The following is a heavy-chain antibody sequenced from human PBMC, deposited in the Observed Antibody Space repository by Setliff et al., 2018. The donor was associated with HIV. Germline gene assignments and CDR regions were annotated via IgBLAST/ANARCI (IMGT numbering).Heavy chain of an antibody. CDR1: GFTCSTYA. D-gene: IGHD3-16*01. CDR2: VGAVGGPT. V-gene: IGHV3-23*01. CDR3: AKVFLFGIDVFDI. Sequence: SLRLSCAASGFTCSTYAMGWVRQAPGKGLEWVSTVGAVGGPTHYAESVKGRFTISKDNSKNTLYLQMSSLRDEDTAVYYCAKVFLFGIDVFDIWGQGTMVTVSS. J-gene: IGHJ3*02.